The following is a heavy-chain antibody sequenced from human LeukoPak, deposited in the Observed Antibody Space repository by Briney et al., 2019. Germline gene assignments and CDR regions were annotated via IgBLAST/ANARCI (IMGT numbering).Heavy chain of an antibody. CDR1: GYSISSGYY. J-gene: IGHJ3*02. V-gene: IGHV4-38-2*02. CDR3: ARAVAVTGNDAFDI. CDR2: IYHSGST. Sequence: PSETLSLTCTVSGYSISSGYYWGWIRPPPGKGLEWIGSIYHSGSTYYNPSLKSRVTISVDTSKNQFSLKLSSVTAADTAVYYCARAVAVTGNDAFDIWGQGTMVTVSS. D-gene: IGHD6-19*01.